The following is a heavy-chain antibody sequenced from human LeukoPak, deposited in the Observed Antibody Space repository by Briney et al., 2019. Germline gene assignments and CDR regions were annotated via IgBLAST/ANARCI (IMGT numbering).Heavy chain of an antibody. J-gene: IGHJ4*02. D-gene: IGHD3-22*01. CDR3: ARVPRNYDSSGYYYAIGFDC. V-gene: IGHV1-18*01. Sequence: ASVKVSCKASGYTFTSYGISWVRQAPGQGLEWMGWISAYNGNTNYAQKLQGRVTMTTDASTSTAYMELRSLRSDDTAVYYCARVPRNYDSSGYYYAIGFDCWGQGTLVTVSS. CDR1: GYTFTSYG. CDR2: ISAYNGNT.